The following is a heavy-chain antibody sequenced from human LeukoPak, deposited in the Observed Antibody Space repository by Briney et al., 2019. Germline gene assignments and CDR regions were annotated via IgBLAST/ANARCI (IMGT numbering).Heavy chain of an antibody. CDR2: ISAYNGHT. Sequence: ASVKVSCKASGYTFTSSGISWVRQAPGQGLEWMGWISAYNGHTNYAQKLQGRVTMTTDTSTSTAYMELSSLRSEDTAVYYCARELGYGSGSYWPVDYWGQGTLVTVSS. D-gene: IGHD3-10*01. CDR1: GYTFTSSG. V-gene: IGHV1-18*01. CDR3: ARELGYGSGSYWPVDY. J-gene: IGHJ4*02.